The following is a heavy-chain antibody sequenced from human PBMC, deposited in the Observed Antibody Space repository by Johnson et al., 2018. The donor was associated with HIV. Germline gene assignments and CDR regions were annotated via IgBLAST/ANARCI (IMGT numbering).Heavy chain of an antibody. J-gene: IGHJ3*02. CDR1: GFTFSRYC. V-gene: IGHV3-30*02. CDR3: AKRVHSYGYAGAFAI. D-gene: IGHD5-18*01. CDR2: IRYDGNNK. Sequence: QVQLVESGVGVVQPGGSLRLSCAASGFTFSRYCMHWVRQAPGKGLEWVAFIRYDGNNKYYADSVKGRFTISRDNSKNTVYLQMNSLRAEDTAVYYCAKRVHSYGYAGAFAIWCQGTMVTVSS.